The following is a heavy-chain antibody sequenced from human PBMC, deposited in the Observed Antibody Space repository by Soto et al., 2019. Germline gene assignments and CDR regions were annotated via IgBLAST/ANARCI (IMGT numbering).Heavy chain of an antibody. CDR1: GGSFSGYY. J-gene: IGHJ4*02. V-gene: IGHV4-34*01. CDR2: INHSGST. Sequence: PSETLSLTCAVYGGSFSGYYWSWIRQPPGKGLEWIGEINHSGSTNYNPSLKSRVTISVDTSKNQFSLKLSSVTAADTAVYYCTRGGGIAAAGLKYYFDYWGQGTLVTVSS. CDR3: TRGGGIAAAGLKYYFDY. D-gene: IGHD6-13*01.